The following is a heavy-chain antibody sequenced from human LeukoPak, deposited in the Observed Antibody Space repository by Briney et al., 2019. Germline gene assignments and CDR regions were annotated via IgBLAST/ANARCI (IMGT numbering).Heavy chain of an antibody. CDR1: GFTFSSAA. CDR3: AKDSLYFYGSGSSDAFDI. D-gene: IGHD3-10*01. V-gene: IGHV3-23*01. CDR2: ISASGGST. J-gene: IGHJ3*02. Sequence: GGSLRLSCAASGFTFSSAAMAWVRQASGKGLDWVSGISASGGSTAYADAVKGRFTISRDNSKNTLYLQMNSLRADDTAIYYCAKDSLYFYGSGSSDAFDIWGQGTMVTVSS.